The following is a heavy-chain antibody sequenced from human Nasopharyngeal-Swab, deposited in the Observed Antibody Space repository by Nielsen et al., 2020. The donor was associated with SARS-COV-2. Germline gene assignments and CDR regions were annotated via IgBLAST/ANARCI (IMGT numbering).Heavy chain of an antibody. CDR3: ARSKHSGSYYYGMDV. J-gene: IGHJ6*02. D-gene: IGHD1-26*01. Sequence: GESLKISCAASGFTFSSYSMNWVRQAPGKGLEWVSSISSSSSYIYYADSVKGRFTISRDNAKNSLYLQMNSLRAEDTAVYYCARSKHSGSYYYGMDVRGQGTTVTVSS. CDR2: ISSSSSYI. CDR1: GFTFSSYS. V-gene: IGHV3-21*01.